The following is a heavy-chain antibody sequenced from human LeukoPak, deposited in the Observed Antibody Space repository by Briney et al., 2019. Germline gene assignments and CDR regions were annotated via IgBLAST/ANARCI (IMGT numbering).Heavy chain of an antibody. V-gene: IGHV3-23*01. Sequence: SGGSLRLSCAASGFTFSNYAMNWVRQAPGKGLEWVSAINGRGGSTFYADSVKGRFTISRDKSKNTLYLQMNTLRAEDTAVYYCAKTDPADWYYFDYWGQGTLVTVSS. CDR2: INGRGGST. CDR1: GFTFSNYA. D-gene: IGHD3-9*01. J-gene: IGHJ4*02. CDR3: AKTDPADWYYFDY.